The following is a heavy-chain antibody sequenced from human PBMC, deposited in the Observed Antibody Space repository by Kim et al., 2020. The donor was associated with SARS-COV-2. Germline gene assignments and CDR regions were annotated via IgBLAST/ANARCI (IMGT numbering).Heavy chain of an antibody. Sequence: FQGRVTMTRDTSTSTVYMELSSLRSEDTAVYYCARFEGYDSDYYYYGMDVWGQGTTVTVSS. CDR3: ARFEGYDSDYYYYGMDV. D-gene: IGHD5-12*01. V-gene: IGHV1-46*01. J-gene: IGHJ6*02.